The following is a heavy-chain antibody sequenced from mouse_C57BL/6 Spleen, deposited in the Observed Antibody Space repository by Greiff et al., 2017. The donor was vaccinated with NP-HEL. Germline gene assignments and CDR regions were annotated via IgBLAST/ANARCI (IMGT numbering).Heavy chain of an antibody. CDR1: GFTFSSYA. D-gene: IGHD2-5*01. CDR2: ISDGGSYT. Sequence: VQLKESGGGLVKPGGSLKLSCAASGFTFSSYAMSWVRQTPEKRLEWVATISDGGSYTYYPDNVKGRFTISRDNAKNNLYLQMSHLKSEDTAMYYCARDDPYSNLAWFAYWGQGTLVTVSA. CDR3: ARDDPYSNLAWFAY. J-gene: IGHJ3*01. V-gene: IGHV5-4*01.